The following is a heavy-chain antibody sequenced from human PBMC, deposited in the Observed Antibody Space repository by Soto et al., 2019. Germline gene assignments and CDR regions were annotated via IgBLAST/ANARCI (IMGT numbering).Heavy chain of an antibody. Sequence: PSETLSLTCSVSGVSISSKSYSWGWIRQPPGKGLEWIGTFYYSENTYYNPSLKSRVTISVDTSKNQFSLKLTSVTATDTAIYFCARLIPRTGNWFDPWGQGTLVTVSS. D-gene: IGHD3-10*01. V-gene: IGHV4-39*01. J-gene: IGHJ5*02. CDR3: ARLIPRTGNWFDP. CDR1: GVSISSKSYS. CDR2: FYYSENT.